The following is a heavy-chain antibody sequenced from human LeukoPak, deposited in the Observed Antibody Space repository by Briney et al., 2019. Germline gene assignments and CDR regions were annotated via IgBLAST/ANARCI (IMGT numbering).Heavy chain of an antibody. CDR3: ARVYSGYDLPGSLANYYFDY. V-gene: IGHV4-4*07. CDR1: GGSISSYY. J-gene: IGHJ4*02. D-gene: IGHD5-12*01. Sequence: PSGTLSLTCTVFGGSISSYYWSWIRQPAGKGLEWIGRFYSGGSTDYNPSLKSRVTMSVDTSKNQFSLKLSSVTAADTAVYYCARVYSGYDLPGSLANYYFDYWGQGTLVTVSS. CDR2: FYSGGST.